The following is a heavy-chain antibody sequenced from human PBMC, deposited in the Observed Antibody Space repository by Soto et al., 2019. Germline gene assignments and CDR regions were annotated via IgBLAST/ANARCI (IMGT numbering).Heavy chain of an antibody. V-gene: IGHV4-39*01. CDR1: GGSISSSSYY. CDR3: ARKGYCTNGVCYGYAFDI. CDR2: IYYSGST. Sequence: SETLSLTCTVSGGSISSSSYYWGWIRQPPGKGLEWIGSIYYSGSTYYNPSLKSRVTISVDTSKNQFSLKLSSVTAADTAVYYCARKGYCTNGVCYGYAFDIWGQGTMVTVSS. J-gene: IGHJ3*02. D-gene: IGHD2-8*01.